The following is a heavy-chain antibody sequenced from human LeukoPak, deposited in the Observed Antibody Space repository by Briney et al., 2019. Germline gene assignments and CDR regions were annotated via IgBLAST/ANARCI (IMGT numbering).Heavy chain of an antibody. D-gene: IGHD6-13*01. Sequence: PSETLSLTCAVYGGSFSGYYWSWIRQPPGKGLEWIGEINHSGSTSYNPSLKSRVTISVDTSKNQFSLKLSSVTAAGTAVYYCARGKLVLNYFDYWGQGTLVTVSS. V-gene: IGHV4-34*01. CDR2: INHSGST. CDR3: ARGKLVLNYFDY. J-gene: IGHJ4*02. CDR1: GGSFSGYY.